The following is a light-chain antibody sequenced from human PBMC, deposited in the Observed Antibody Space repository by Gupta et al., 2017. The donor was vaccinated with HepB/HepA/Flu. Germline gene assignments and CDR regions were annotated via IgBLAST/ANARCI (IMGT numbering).Light chain of an antibody. CDR2: DAS. CDR3: QQRINWPLS. J-gene: IGKJ4*01. V-gene: IGKV3-11*01. CDR1: QSVSRF. Sequence: EILLTQSPATLSLSPGERATLSCRASQSVSRFLVWYQQKPGQAPRLLMDDASNRATGIPARFSGSGSGTXFTLTIXNLEPEDFAFYYCQQRINWPLSFGXGTKVEIK.